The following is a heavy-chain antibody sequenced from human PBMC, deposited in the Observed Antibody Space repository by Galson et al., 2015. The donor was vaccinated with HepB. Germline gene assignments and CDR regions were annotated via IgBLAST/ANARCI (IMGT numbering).Heavy chain of an antibody. D-gene: IGHD6-19*01. V-gene: IGHV1-69*04. Sequence: SVKVSCKASGGTFSSYAISWVRQAPGQGLEWMGRIIPNLGIANYAQKFQGRVTITTDKSTSTAYMELSSLRSEDTAVYYCARDRVESSCITTDYWGQGTLVTVSS. CDR1: GGTFSSYA. CDR2: IIPNLGIA. CDR3: ARDRVESSCITTDY. J-gene: IGHJ4*02.